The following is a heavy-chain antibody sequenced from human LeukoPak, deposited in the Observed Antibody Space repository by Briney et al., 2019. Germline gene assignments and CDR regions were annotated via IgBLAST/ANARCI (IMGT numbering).Heavy chain of an antibody. D-gene: IGHD6-13*01. CDR1: GFTFSSYA. CDR3: AKPSSSSWYRGAFDI. V-gene: IGHV3-23*01. CDR2: ISGSGGST. J-gene: IGHJ3*02. Sequence: GGSLRLSCAASGFTFSSYAMSWVRQAPGKGLEWVSAISGSGGSTYYADSVKGRFTISRDNSKNTLCLQMNSLRAEDTAVYYCAKPSSSSWYRGAFDIWSQGTMVTVSS.